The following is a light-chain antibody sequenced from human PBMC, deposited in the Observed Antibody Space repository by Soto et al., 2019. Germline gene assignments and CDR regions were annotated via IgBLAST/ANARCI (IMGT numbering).Light chain of an antibody. V-gene: IGKV3-20*01. CDR3: QRYGTSPWS. J-gene: IGKJ1*01. CDR1: ESITSTY. CDR2: GAF. Sequence: IVLTQSPGTLSLSPGERATLYCRASESITSTYLAWYQLKPGRPPRLVTYGAFNRATGIPDRFSATGSGTDFSLTISVLEPEDSAVYFCQRYGTSPWSFGQGTKLEIK.